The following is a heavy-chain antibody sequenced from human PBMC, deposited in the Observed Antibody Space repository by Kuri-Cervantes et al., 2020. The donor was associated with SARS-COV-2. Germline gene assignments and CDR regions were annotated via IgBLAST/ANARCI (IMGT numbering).Heavy chain of an antibody. CDR1: GGSFRGYY. CDR3: AGVFPAHGTD. CDR2: IYYSGST. J-gene: IGHJ4*02. D-gene: IGHD2-2*01. Sequence: SQTLSLTCAVYGGSFRGYYWSWIRQPPGKGLEWIGSIYYSGSTYYNPSLKSRVTISVDTSKNQFSLKLSSVTAADTAVYYCAGVFPAHGTDWGQGTLVTVSS. V-gene: IGHV4-34*01.